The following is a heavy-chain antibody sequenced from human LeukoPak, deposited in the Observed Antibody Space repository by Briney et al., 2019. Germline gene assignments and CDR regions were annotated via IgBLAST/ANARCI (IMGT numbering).Heavy chain of an antibody. Sequence: GGSLRLSCAASGFTFSSYWMHWVRQAPGKGLVWVSRIHSDGSSTSYADSVMGRFTISRDDAKSTLYLQMNSLRAEDTAVYYCARSGWPYYFDYWGQGTLVTVSS. V-gene: IGHV3-74*01. CDR2: IHSDGSST. CDR3: ARSGWPYYFDY. D-gene: IGHD3-22*01. J-gene: IGHJ4*02. CDR1: GFTFSSYW.